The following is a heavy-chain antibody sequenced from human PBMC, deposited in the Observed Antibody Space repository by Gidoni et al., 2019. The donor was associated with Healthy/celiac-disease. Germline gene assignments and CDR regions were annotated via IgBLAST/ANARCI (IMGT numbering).Heavy chain of an antibody. D-gene: IGHD2-2*01. Sequence: QVQLVQSGAEVKKPGASVKVSCTASGYPFTGYSIPWVRQATGHGLEGMGWIKPNSGGTKYAQKFQGWVTMTRDTAISTAYMELSRLRSDDTAVYYGARDRVVPATADSTFIPYYYMDVWGKGTTVTVSS. CDR2: IKPNSGGT. CDR1: GYPFTGYS. V-gene: IGHV1-2*04. CDR3: ARDRVVPATADSTFIPYYYMDV. J-gene: IGHJ6*03.